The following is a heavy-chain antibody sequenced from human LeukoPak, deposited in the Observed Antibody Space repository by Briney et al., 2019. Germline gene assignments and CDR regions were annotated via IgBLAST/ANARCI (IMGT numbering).Heavy chain of an antibody. CDR1: GLTFSSYA. D-gene: IGHD3-22*01. CDR3: AKFTYYYDSSGYLDY. J-gene: IGHJ4*02. Sequence: GGTLRLSCAASGLTFSSYAMSWVRQAPGKGLERVSAISGSGGSTCYADSVKGRFTISRDNSKSTLYLQMNSLRAEDTAVYYCAKFTYYYDSSGYLDYWGQGTLVTVSS. V-gene: IGHV3-23*01. CDR2: ISGSGGST.